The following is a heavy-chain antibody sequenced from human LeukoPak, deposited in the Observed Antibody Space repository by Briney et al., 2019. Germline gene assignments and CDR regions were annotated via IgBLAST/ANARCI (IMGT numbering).Heavy chain of an antibody. D-gene: IGHD3-22*01. CDR3: ASTYYYDSSGHQGFDY. CDR1: GGTFSSYA. Sequence: ASVKLSCKASGGTFSSYAISWVRQAPGQGLEWIGGIIPIFGTANYAQKFQGRVTITTDESTSTAYMELSSRRSEDTAVYYCASTYYYDSSGHQGFDYWGQGTLVTVSS. CDR2: IIPIFGTA. J-gene: IGHJ4*02. V-gene: IGHV1-69*05.